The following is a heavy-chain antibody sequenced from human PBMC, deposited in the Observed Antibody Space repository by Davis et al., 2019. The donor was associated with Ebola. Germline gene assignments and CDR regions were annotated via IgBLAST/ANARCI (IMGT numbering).Heavy chain of an antibody. J-gene: IGHJ3*02. V-gene: IGHV1-45*03. D-gene: IGHD6-19*01. CDR1: GYTFTYRY. CDR3: ASGIAVAGNRAGDAFDI. CDR2: ITPFNGNT. Sequence: AASVKVSCKASGYTFTYRYLHWVRQAPRQALEWMGWITPFNGNTNYAQKFQDRVTITRDRSMSTAYTELSSLRSEDTAMYYCASGIAVAGNRAGDAFDIWGQGTMVTVSS.